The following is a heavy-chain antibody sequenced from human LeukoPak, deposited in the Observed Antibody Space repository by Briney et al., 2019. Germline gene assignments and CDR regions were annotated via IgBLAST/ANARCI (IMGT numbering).Heavy chain of an antibody. J-gene: IGHJ3*02. CDR1: GGTFSSYA. CDR2: IIPILGIA. Sequence: GASVKVSCKASGGTFSSYAISWVRQAPGQGLEWMGRIIPILGIANYAQKFQGRVTITADKSTSTAYMELSSLRSEDTAVYYCARPQQLVTFSFGAFDIWGQGTMVTVSS. CDR3: ARPQQLVTFSFGAFDI. D-gene: IGHD6-13*01. V-gene: IGHV1-69*04.